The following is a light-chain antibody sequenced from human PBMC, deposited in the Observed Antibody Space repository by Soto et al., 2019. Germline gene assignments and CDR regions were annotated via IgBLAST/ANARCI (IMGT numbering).Light chain of an antibody. V-gene: IGKV3-15*01. J-gene: IGKJ5*01. CDR3: QQHGQWPIT. CDR2: GVS. CDR1: QRLSSN. Sequence: EIVMTQSPATLSVSPGERATLSCRASQRLSSNLAWYQQKPGQAPRLLIYGVSTRATGVPARFSGSGSGTEFTLTISSLQPEDFATYYCQQHGQWPITFGQGTRLEIK.